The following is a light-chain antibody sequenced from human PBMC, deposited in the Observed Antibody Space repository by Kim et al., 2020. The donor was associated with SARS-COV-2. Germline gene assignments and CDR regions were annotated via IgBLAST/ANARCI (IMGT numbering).Light chain of an antibody. CDR3: AARDDTLSGFL. V-gene: IGLV1-47*01. J-gene: IGLJ1*01. CDR1: ISNIGSHS. CDR2: RND. Sequence: QSVLTQPPSASGTPGQRVTISCSGSISNIGSHSVYWYQQFPGTAPKLLIYRNDQRPSGVPDPLSGSKSGTSASLAISGLRSADEADYYCAARDDTLSGFLFGGGTKVTVL.